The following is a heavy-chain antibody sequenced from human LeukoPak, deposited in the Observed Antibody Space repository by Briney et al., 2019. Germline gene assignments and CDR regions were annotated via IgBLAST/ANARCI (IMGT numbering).Heavy chain of an antibody. V-gene: IGHV4-30-2*01. CDR1: GGSISSGDYY. CDR3: ARDISGGVSMVRGVIVSYWYFDL. J-gene: IGHJ2*01. CDR2: IYHSGST. D-gene: IGHD3-10*01. Sequence: PSETLSLTCTVSGGSISSGDYYWSWIRQPPGKGLEWIGYIYHSGSTYYNPSLKSRVTISVDRSKNQFSLKLSSVTAADTAVYYCARDISGGVSMVRGVIVSYWYFDLWGRGTLVTVSS.